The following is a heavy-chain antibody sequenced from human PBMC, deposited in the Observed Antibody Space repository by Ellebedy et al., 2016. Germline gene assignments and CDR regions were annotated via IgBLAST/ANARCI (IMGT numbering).Heavy chain of an antibody. Sequence: GSLRLSXAVYGGSFSGYYWSWIRQPPGKGLEWIGEINHSGSTNYNPSLKSRVTISVETSKNQFSLKLSSVTAADTAVYYCARFVSPSSGYSDWFNPWGQGTLVTVSS. J-gene: IGHJ5*02. CDR2: INHSGST. V-gene: IGHV4-34*01. CDR1: GGSFSGYY. CDR3: ARFVSPSSGYSDWFNP. D-gene: IGHD3-22*01.